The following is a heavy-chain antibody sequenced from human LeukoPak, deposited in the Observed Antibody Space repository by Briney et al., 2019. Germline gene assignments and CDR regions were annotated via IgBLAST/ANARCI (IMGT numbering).Heavy chain of an antibody. D-gene: IGHD3-22*01. J-gene: IGHJ3*02. Sequence: VASVKVSCKASRYTFSASFIHWVRPAPGQGLEWMGWISPNSGATNYAQKFQGRVTMTRDRSVTTFYMELSRLRSDDTAVYYCARRNNYDYVSSNSLGSEVFDIWGQGTLVTVSS. CDR1: RYTFSASF. V-gene: IGHV1-2*02. CDR3: ARRNNYDYVSSNSLGSEVFDI. CDR2: ISPNSGAT.